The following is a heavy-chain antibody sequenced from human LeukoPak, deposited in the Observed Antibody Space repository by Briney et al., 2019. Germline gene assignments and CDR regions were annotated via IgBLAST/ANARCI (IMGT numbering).Heavy chain of an antibody. CDR2: MSLSGSTI. J-gene: IGHJ4*02. V-gene: IGHV3-48*03. CDR1: GFTFSSYE. Sequence: GGSLSLSCAASGFTFSSYEMNWVRQAPGQGREGVSYMSLSGSTIYYADSVKGRFTISRDNTKNSLYLQMNSLRAEDTAVYYCARDAHYYDYVWGSYRNPFDYWGQGTLDTVSS. CDR3: ARDAHYYDYVWGSYRNPFDY. D-gene: IGHD3-16*02.